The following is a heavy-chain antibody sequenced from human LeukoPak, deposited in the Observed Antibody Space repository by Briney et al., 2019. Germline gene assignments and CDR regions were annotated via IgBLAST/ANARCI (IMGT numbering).Heavy chain of an antibody. J-gene: IGHJ4*02. CDR2: VSYDGTDK. Sequence: PGGSLSLSCAASGFTFSSYAIHWVRQAPGKGLEWVAGVSYDGTDKYYADSVKGRFSISRDNSKNTLFLQMNSLKPEDTAVFYCARVGHILGAKLDYWGQEPLVTVSS. V-gene: IGHV3-30*04. D-gene: IGHD1-26*01. CDR1: GFTFSSYA. CDR3: ARVGHILGAKLDY.